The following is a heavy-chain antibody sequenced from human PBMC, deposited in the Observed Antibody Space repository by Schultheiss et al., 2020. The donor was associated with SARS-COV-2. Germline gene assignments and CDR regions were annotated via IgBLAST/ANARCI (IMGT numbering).Heavy chain of an antibody. Sequence: SETLSLTCSVSGGSISSYYWSWIRQPPGKGLEWIGYIYYSGSTYYTPSLKSRVTISIDTSKNQFSLKVRSVTAADTAVYYCARDLHYYDSSEGFDYWGQGTLVTVSS. J-gene: IGHJ4*02. CDR3: ARDLHYYDSSEGFDY. D-gene: IGHD3-22*01. CDR2: IYYSGST. V-gene: IGHV4-59*01. CDR1: GGSISSYY.